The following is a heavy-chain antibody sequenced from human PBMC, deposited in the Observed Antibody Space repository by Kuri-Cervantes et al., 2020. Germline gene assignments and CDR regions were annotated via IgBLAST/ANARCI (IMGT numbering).Heavy chain of an antibody. CDR2: INPNSGGT. V-gene: IGHV1-2*02. D-gene: IGHD1-26*01. CDR3: ARVRVGATTALVY. Sequence: ASVKVSCKASGYTFTGYYMHWVRQAPGQGLEWMGWINPNSGGTNYAQKLQGRVTMTTDTSTSTAYMELRSLRSDDTAVYYCARVRVGATTALVYWGQGTLVTVSS. CDR1: GYTFTGYY. J-gene: IGHJ4*02.